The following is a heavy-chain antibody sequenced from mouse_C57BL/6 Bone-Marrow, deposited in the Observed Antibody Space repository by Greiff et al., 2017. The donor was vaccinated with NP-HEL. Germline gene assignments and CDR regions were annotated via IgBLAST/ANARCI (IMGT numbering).Heavy chain of an antibody. D-gene: IGHD2-5*01. CDR2: IYPGSGST. J-gene: IGHJ1*03. Sequence: QVQLQQPGAELVKPGASVKMSCKASGYTFTSYWITWVKQRPGQGLEWIGDIYPGSGSTNYNEKFKSKATLTVDTSSSTAYMQLSSLTSEDSAVYYCAIPDYSKGYWYFDVWGTGTTVTVSS. CDR3: AIPDYSKGYWYFDV. CDR1: GYTFTSYW. V-gene: IGHV1-55*01.